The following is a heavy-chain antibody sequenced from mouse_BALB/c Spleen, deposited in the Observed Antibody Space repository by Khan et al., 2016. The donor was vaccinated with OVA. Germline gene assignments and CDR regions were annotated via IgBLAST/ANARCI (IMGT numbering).Heavy chain of an antibody. CDR2: IGYSGST. J-gene: IGHJ1*01. CDR3: ARWGNPRWYFDV. CDR1: GDSITSGY. V-gene: IGHV3-8*02. D-gene: IGHD2-1*01. Sequence: VQLKQSGPSLVKPSQTLSLTCSVTGDSITSGYWNWIRKFPGNKVEYMGYIGYSGSTYYNPSLKSRISITRDTSKNQCYLQLNSVTTEDTATYYGARWGNPRWYFDVWGAGTTVTVSS.